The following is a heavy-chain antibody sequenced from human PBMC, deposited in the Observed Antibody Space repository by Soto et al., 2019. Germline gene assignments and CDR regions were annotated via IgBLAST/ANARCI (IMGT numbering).Heavy chain of an antibody. J-gene: IGHJ4*02. CDR3: ARTLRVGGTIDY. Sequence: QVQLVQSGAEVKKPGASVKVSCKASGYTFTSYYIHWVRQAPGQGLEWMGRINPNSGDTIYAQKFQGRVTMTRDTSITTSYMELRRLTSDDTAVYYCARTLRVGGTIDYWGQGTLVTVSS. D-gene: IGHD1-7*01. CDR1: GYTFTSYY. V-gene: IGHV1-2*06. CDR2: INPNSGDT.